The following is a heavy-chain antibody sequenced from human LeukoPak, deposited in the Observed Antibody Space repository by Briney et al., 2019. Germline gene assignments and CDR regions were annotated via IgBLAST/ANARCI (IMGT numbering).Heavy chain of an antibody. CDR2: ISSSSSTI. CDR1: GFTFSSYS. V-gene: IGHV3-48*04. J-gene: IGHJ3*02. CDR3: ARVDAFDI. Sequence: PGGSLRLSCAASGFTFSSYSMNWVRQAPGKGLEWVSYISSSSSTIFYADSVEGRFTISRDNAKNSLYLQMNSLRAEDTAVYYCARVDAFDIWGQGTMVTVSS.